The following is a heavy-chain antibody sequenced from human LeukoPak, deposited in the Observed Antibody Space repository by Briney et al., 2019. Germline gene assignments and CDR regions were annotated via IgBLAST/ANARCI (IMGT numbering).Heavy chain of an antibody. Sequence: SETLSLTCTVSSGSISSYYWSWIRQPAGKGLEWIGRIYTSGSTNYNPSLKSRVTMSVDTSKNQFSLKLSSVTAADTAVYYCAREGYYDSSGYSPVFDYWGQGTLVTVSS. D-gene: IGHD3-22*01. V-gene: IGHV4-4*07. CDR2: IYTSGST. CDR1: SGSISSYY. CDR3: AREGYYDSSGYSPVFDY. J-gene: IGHJ4*02.